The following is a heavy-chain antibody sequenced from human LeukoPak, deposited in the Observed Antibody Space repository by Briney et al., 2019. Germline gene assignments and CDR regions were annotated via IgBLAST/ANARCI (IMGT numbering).Heavy chain of an antibody. CDR3: ARRLLSGGFDC. J-gene: IGHJ4*02. V-gene: IGHV3-74*01. Sequence: PGGSLRLSCAASGFTFSSYWMHWVRQAPGKGLVWVSRISTDGSSTSYADSVKGRFTISRDNAKNTLYLQMNSLRAEDTAVYYCARRLLSGGFDCWGQGTLVTVSS. D-gene: IGHD3-10*01. CDR1: GFTFSSYW. CDR2: ISTDGSST.